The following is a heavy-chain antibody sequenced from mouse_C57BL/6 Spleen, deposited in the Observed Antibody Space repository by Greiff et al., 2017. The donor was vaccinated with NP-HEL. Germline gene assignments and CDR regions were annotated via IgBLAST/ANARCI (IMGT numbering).Heavy chain of an antibody. CDR3: ARPLNYYGSSYYFDY. V-gene: IGHV14-2*01. J-gene: IGHJ2*01. CDR2: IDPEDGAT. D-gene: IGHD1-1*01. Sequence: VQLQQSGAELVKPGASVKLSCTASGFNITDYYMHWVKQRTEQGLEWLGMIDPEDGATTYAPKFPGKATITADPSSTTAYVQLSSLTSEDTAVYYCARPLNYYGSSYYFDYWGQGTTLTVSS. CDR1: GFNITDYY.